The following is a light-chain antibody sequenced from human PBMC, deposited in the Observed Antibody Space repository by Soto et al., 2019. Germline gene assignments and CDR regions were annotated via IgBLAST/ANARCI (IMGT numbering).Light chain of an antibody. V-gene: IGKV3-20*01. J-gene: IGKJ3*01. CDR2: GAS. Sequence: EIVLTQSPGTLSLSPGERATLSCRASQSVSNTFLAWYQHKPGQAPRLLIYGASRRATGIPDRFTGGRSGTDFTLTINGLEPEDFAVYYCQQYGSSPTTFGPGTKVDIK. CDR3: QQYGSSPTT. CDR1: QSVSNTF.